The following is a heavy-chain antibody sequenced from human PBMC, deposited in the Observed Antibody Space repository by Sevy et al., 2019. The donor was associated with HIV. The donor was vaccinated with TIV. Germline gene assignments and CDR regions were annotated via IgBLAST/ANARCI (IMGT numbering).Heavy chain of an antibody. V-gene: IGHV3-30*04. CDR1: GFRLNTYA. CDR3: ARDAGYTTKFHPLH. CDR2: ISSTGNFE. J-gene: IGHJ4*02. D-gene: IGHD5-12*01. Sequence: GGSLRFSCSASGFRLNTYAMHWVRQAPGKGPEWVSVISSTGNFESYAASVKGRFTISKDNSKNTVSLQMNSLRPEDTAMYYCARDAGYTTKFHPLHWGQGTLVTVSS.